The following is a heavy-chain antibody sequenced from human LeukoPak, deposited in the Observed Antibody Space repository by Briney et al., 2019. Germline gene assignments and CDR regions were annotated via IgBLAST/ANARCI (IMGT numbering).Heavy chain of an antibody. D-gene: IGHD2/OR15-2a*01. CDR3: AVDVIYESD. CDR1: GFTFSNSA. CDR2: IVVGSGNT. Sequence: SVNVSCKASGFTFSNSAVQWVRQARGQRLEWIGWIVVGSGNTNYAQKFQERVTITRDMSTSTAYMELSSLRSEDTAVYYCAVDVIYESDWGQGTLVTVSS. J-gene: IGHJ4*02. V-gene: IGHV1-58*01.